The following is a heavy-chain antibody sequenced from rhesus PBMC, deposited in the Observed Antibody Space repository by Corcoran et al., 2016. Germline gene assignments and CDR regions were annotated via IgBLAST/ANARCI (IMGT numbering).Heavy chain of an antibody. V-gene: IGHV1S10*01. Sequence: QVQLVQSGAEVKKPGASVKVSCKASGFTFGSYAISWVRQAPGQGLEWRGCIIPLVGKTNYAEKIQGRVTITADTSTSTAYMELSSLRSEDTAVYYCARKGSYGSNLFDYWGQGVLVTVSS. CDR2: IIPLVGKT. CDR3: ARKGSYGSNLFDY. CDR1: GFTFGSYA. D-gene: IGHD4-29*01. J-gene: IGHJ4*01.